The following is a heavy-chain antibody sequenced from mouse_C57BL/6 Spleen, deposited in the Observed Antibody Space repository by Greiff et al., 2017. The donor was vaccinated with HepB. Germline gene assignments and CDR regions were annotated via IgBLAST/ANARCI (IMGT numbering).Heavy chain of an antibody. J-gene: IGHJ4*01. Sequence: EVKLVESGGGLVKPGGSLKLSCAASGFTFSSYTMSWVRQTPEKRLEWVATISGGGGNTYYPDSVKGRFTISRDNAKNTLYLQMSSLRSEDTALYYCARRYYGSSSVYAMDYWGQGTSVTVSS. CDR2: ISGGGGNT. D-gene: IGHD1-1*01. CDR3: ARRYYGSSSVYAMDY. V-gene: IGHV5-9*01. CDR1: GFTFSSYT.